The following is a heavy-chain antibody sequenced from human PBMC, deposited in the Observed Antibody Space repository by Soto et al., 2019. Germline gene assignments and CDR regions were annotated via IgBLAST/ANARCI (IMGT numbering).Heavy chain of an antibody. D-gene: IGHD5-12*01. CDR3: AKLTVRGYDSLPYFDY. CDR2: ISYDGSNK. V-gene: IGHV3-30*18. Sequence: SLRLSCAASGFTFSSYGMHWVRQAPGKGLEWVAVISYDGSNKYYADSVKGRFTISRDNSKNTLYLQMNSLRAEDTAVYYCAKLTVRGYDSLPYFDYWGQGTLVTVSS. CDR1: GFTFSSYG. J-gene: IGHJ4*02.